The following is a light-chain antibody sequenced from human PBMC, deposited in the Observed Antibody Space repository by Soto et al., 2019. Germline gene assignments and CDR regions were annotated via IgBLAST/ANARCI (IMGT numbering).Light chain of an antibody. CDR1: EGISDY. J-gene: IGKJ4*01. V-gene: IGKV1-39*01. CDR2: SAS. Sequence: IQLTQSPSSLSASVGDRVTIVCRASEGISDYLNWYQLKSGEAPKVLIYSASTLRGGVPSRFSGTGSGTEFTLTISSLQPEDVATYYCQQTFSHLLSFGGGTTVEIK. CDR3: QQTFSHLLS.